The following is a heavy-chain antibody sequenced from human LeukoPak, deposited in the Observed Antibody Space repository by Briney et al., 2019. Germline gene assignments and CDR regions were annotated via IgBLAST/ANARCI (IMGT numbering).Heavy chain of an antibody. CDR2: ISGSGGST. D-gene: IGHD6-13*01. Sequence: GGSLRLSCAASGFTFSSYGMSWVRQAPGKGLEWVSAISGSGGSTYYGDSVKGRFTISRDNSKNTLYLQMNSLRAEDTAVYYCAKSPGYSSSWYDYWGQGTLVTASS. J-gene: IGHJ4*02. CDR3: AKSPGYSSSWYDY. CDR1: GFTFSSYG. V-gene: IGHV3-23*01.